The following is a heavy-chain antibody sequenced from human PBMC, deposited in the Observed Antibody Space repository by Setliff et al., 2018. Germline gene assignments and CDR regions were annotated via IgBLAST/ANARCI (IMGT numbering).Heavy chain of an antibody. Sequence: SETLSLTCTVSGGSISSGGYYWSWIRQLPGKGLEWIGYIYYSGSTYYNPSLKSRVTISVDTSKNQFFLKLSSVTAADTAVYYCARDPLTTNRRRAFDIWGQGTMVTVSS. V-gene: IGHV4-31*03. J-gene: IGHJ3*02. CDR1: GGSISSGGYY. D-gene: IGHD4-17*01. CDR3: ARDPLTTNRRRAFDI. CDR2: IYYSGST.